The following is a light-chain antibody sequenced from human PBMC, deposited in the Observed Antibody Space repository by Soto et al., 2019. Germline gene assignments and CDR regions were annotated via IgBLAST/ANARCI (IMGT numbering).Light chain of an antibody. J-gene: IGKJ1*01. CDR2: GAS. CDR3: QQYGSSPCT. Sequence: LSPGERATLSCRASQSVSSSYLAWYQQKPGQAPRLLIYGASSRATGIPDRFSGSGSGTDFTLTISRLEPEDFAVYYCQQYGSSPCTFGQGTKVDIK. V-gene: IGKV3-20*01. CDR1: QSVSSSY.